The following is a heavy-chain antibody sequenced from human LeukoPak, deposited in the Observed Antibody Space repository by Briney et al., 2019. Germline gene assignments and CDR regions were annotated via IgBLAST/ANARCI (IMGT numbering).Heavy chain of an antibody. CDR3: AKMQGYFDY. V-gene: IGHV3-23*01. CDR2: ITGGGGTT. Sequence: GGSLRLSCGASGLTFSSYGMSWVRQAPGKGLQWVSAITGGGGTTYYADSVKGRFTISRDNAKNILYLQMNSLRAEDTAVYYCAKMQGYFDYWGQGTLVPVSS. CDR1: GLTFSSYG. J-gene: IGHJ4*02.